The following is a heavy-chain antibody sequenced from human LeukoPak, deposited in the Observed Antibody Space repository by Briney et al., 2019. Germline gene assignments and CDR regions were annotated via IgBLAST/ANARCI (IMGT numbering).Heavy chain of an antibody. CDR1: GYTFTGYY. CDR3: ARWAAYDILSGYHGSYYYGMDV. CDR2: INPNSGGT. J-gene: IGHJ6*02. D-gene: IGHD3-9*01. V-gene: IGHV1-2*02. Sequence: ASVKVSCKASGYTFTGYYMHWVRQAPGQGLEWMGWINPNSGGTNYAQKFQGRVTMTRDTSISTAYMELSRLRSDDTAVYYCARWAAYDILSGYHGSYYYGMDVWGQGTTVTVSS.